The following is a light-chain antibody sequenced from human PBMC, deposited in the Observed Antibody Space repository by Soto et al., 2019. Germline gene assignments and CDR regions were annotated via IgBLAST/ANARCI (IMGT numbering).Light chain of an antibody. CDR2: GNN. CDR1: SSNIGAGYA. CDR3: QSYDSSLTGSL. V-gene: IGLV1-40*01. J-gene: IGLJ3*02. Sequence: QLVLTQPPSVSGAPGQRVTISCIGSSSNIGAGYAVQWYQQLPGTAPKLLIYGNNNRPSGVPDRFSGSKSGTSASLAITGLQAEDEADYYCQSYDSSLTGSLFGGGTKVTVL.